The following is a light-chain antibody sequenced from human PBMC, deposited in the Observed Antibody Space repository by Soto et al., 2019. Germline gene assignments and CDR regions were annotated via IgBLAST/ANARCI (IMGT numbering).Light chain of an antibody. CDR1: QTISSW. V-gene: IGKV1-5*03. Sequence: IQMTQSTSTLSGSVGHRVTITCRAIQTISSWLAWYQQKPGKAPKLLIYKASNLKSGVPSRFSGSGYGTEFNLTISSLQTDDFATYYCQHYNSYSEAFGQGTKVDIK. J-gene: IGKJ1*01. CDR2: KAS. CDR3: QHYNSYSEA.